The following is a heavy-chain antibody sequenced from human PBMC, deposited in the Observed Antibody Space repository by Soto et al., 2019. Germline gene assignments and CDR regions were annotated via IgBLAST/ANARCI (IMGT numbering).Heavy chain of an antibody. CDR1: GFTFSDYY. J-gene: IGHJ4*02. CDR3: ARDLVAVSGGVYSSSSGGYFFDF. CDR2: ISNSGRTL. D-gene: IGHD6-6*01. V-gene: IGHV3-11*01. Sequence: QVQLVESGGGLVKPGGSLRLSCAASGFTFSDYYMSWIRQAPGKGLEWVSYISNSGRTLYYADSMKGRFIISRDNAKNSLYLQINSLRSEDTAVYYCARDLVAVSGGVYSSSSGGYFFDFWCQGTLVTVSS.